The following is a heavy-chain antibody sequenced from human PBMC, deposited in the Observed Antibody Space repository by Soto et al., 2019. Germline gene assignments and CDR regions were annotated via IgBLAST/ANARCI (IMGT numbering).Heavy chain of an antibody. V-gene: IGHV5-51*01. CDR2: VYPSDSDV. CDR3: TKGATSPFDF. D-gene: IGHD3-16*01. Sequence: PGESLKISCQGSGYRLTSSWIGWVRQMPGKGLEWLGNVYPSDSDVRYSPSFEGRVTISADNSISTAYLHLLNLKASDTAIYYCTKGATSPFDFWGQGTPVTVSS. J-gene: IGHJ4*02. CDR1: GYRLTSSW.